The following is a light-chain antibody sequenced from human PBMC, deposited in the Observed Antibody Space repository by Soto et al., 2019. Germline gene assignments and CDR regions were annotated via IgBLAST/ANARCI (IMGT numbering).Light chain of an antibody. V-gene: IGKV1-39*01. CDR3: QQSYRTPNSLT. J-gene: IGKJ4*01. Sequence: DIQMTQSPSSLSASVGDRVTITCRASQSISSYLNWYQQKPGKAPKLLIYAASSLQSGVPSRFSGSGSGTDFTLTISSLQPEDFATYYCQQSYRTPNSLTFGGGTKVDIK. CDR2: AAS. CDR1: QSISSY.